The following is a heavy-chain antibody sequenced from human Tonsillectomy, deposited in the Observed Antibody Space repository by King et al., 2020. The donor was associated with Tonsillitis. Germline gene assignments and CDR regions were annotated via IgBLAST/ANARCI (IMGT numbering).Heavy chain of an antibody. J-gene: IGHJ4*02. V-gene: IGHV3-9*01. CDR3: AKDFSRYGYVEATEY. D-gene: IGHD5-18*01. CDR1: GFTFDDYA. Sequence: DVQLVESGGDLVQPGWSLRLSCAASGFTFDDYAMHWVRQAPGKGLEWVSRISWNGGDIAYADSVKGRFTVSRDNAGHSLYLQMTSLRPEATALYYCAKDFSRYGYVEATEYWGQGTLVTVSS. CDR2: ISWNGGDI.